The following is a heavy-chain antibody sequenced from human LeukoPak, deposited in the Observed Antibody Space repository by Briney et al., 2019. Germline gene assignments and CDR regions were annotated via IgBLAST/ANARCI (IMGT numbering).Heavy chain of an antibody. V-gene: IGHV1-69*04. CDR3: ARDSIFGVVTSPYGY. D-gene: IGHD3-3*02. J-gene: IGHJ4*02. CDR1: GGTFSSYA. CDR2: IIPILGIA. Sequence: GASVKVSCKASGGTFSSYAISWVRQAPGQGLEWMGRIIPILGIANYAQKFQGRVTITADKSTSTAYMELSSLRSEDTAVYYCARDSIFGVVTSPYGYWGQGTLVTVSS.